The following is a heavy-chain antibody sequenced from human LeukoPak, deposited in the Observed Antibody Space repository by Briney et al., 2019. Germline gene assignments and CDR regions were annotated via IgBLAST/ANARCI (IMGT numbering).Heavy chain of an antibody. Sequence: PSETLSLTCTVSGGSVSSGSYYWSWIRQPPGKGLEWIGYIYYSGSTNYNPSLKSRVTISVDTSKNQFSLKLSSVTAADTAVYYCARMHSGYYYFYYYGMDVWGQGTTVTVSS. J-gene: IGHJ6*02. D-gene: IGHD3-22*01. CDR3: ARMHSGYYYFYYYGMDV. CDR2: IYYSGST. V-gene: IGHV4-61*01. CDR1: GGSVSSGSYY.